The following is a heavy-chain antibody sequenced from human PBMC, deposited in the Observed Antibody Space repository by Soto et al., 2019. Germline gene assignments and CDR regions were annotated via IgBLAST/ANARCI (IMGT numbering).Heavy chain of an antibody. J-gene: IGHJ4*02. V-gene: IGHV3-30*18. CDR2: ISYNGSNK. CDR1: GFPFNNYA. CDR3: AKWGGQCDSTSCYLRSNWCVYFDD. D-gene: IGHD2-2*01. Sequence: VQLVESGGGVVQPGGSLRLSCAASGFPFNNYAMHWVRQAPGKGLEWVALISYNGSNKYYADSVKGLFTISRANSKNTLYLQMNSMRAEDTVVYYCAKWGGQCDSTSCYLRSNWCVYFDDWGQGTLVPVSS.